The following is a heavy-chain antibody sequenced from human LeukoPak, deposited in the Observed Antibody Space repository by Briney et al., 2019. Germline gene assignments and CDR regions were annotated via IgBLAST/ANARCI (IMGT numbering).Heavy chain of an antibody. CDR3: ARDRPYTGGWRGFDY. CDR2: IIPMFGIA. V-gene: IGHV1-69*13. Sequence: SVKVSCKASVGTFSRHAMSWVRQAPGQGLERMGGIIPMFGIANYAQKFQGRVTITADESTSTAYMELSSLRSEDTAVYYCARDRPYTGGWRGFDYWGQGTLVTVSS. J-gene: IGHJ4*02. CDR1: VGTFSRHA. D-gene: IGHD6-19*01.